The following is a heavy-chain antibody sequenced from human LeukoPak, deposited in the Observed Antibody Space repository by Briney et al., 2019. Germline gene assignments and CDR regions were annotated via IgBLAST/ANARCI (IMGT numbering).Heavy chain of an antibody. J-gene: IGHJ4*02. CDR1: GFTFSSYA. Sequence: GGSLRLSCAASGFTFSSYAMHWVRQAPGKGLEWVSGISWNSGSIGYADSVKGRFTISRDNAKNSLYLQMNSLRAEDTALYYCAKDMTAVAPRGIDYWGQGTLVTVSS. CDR3: AKDMTAVAPRGIDY. D-gene: IGHD6-19*01. CDR2: ISWNSGSI. V-gene: IGHV3-9*01.